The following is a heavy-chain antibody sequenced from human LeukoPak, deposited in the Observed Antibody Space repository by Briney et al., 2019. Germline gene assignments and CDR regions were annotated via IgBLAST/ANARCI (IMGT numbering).Heavy chain of an antibody. Sequence: GGSLRLSRSAPGFTFTSHAVHWVRQSPGKGLQYYAGSVKGRFTISRDSSKNTVYLQMNSLTAEDTAVYYCVREGLERRTNFDYWGQGTLVSVSS. J-gene: IGHJ4*02. CDR3: VREGLERRTNFDY. V-gene: IGHV3-64D*06. CDR1: GFTFTSHA. D-gene: IGHD1-1*01.